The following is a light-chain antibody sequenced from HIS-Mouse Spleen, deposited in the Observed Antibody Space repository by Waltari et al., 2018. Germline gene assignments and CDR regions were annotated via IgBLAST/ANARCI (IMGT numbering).Light chain of an antibody. Sequence: SYVLTQPPSVSVAPGKTARITCGGNNIGSKSVHWYQQKPGQAPVLVVYDDSDLPSGIPERFSGSNSGNTATLTISMVEAGDEADYYCQVWDSSSDHVVFGGGTKLTVL. CDR1: NIGSKS. CDR3: QVWDSSSDHVV. J-gene: IGLJ2*01. CDR2: DDS. V-gene: IGLV3-21*03.